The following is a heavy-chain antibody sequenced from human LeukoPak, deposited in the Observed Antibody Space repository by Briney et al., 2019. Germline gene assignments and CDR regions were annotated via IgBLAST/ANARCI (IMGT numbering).Heavy chain of an antibody. V-gene: IGHV4-38-2*02. CDR1: GYSISSGYY. Sequence: SETLSLTCTVSGYSISSGYYWGWIRQPPGEGLEWIESIYHSANAYSNPSLKSRVTISVDTSKNQFSLKLTSVTAADTAVYYCARDLDSSSWYVGYWGQGTLVTVSS. CDR2: IYHSANA. D-gene: IGHD6-13*01. CDR3: ARDLDSSSWYVGY. J-gene: IGHJ4*02.